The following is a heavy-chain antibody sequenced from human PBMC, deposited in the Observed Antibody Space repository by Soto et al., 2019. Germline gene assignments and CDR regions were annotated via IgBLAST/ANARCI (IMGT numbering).Heavy chain of an antibody. V-gene: IGHV3-30*18. CDR2: ISYDGSNK. Sequence: VQLVESGGGVVQPGRSLRLSCAASGFTFSSYGMHWVRQAPGKGLEWVAVISYDGSNKYYADSVKGRFTISRDNSKNTLYLQMNSLRAEDTAVYYCAKDRGYCSGGSCYWWFDPWGQGTLVTVSS. J-gene: IGHJ5*02. D-gene: IGHD2-15*01. CDR3: AKDRGYCSGGSCYWWFDP. CDR1: GFTFSSYG.